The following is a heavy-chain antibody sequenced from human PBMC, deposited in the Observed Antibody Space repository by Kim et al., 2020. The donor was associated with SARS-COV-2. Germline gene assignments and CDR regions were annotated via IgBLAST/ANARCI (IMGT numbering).Heavy chain of an antibody. CDR3: ARDKEGYSSSHSNESYYYYGMDV. CDR1: GFTFSDYY. V-gene: IGHV3-11*06. D-gene: IGHD6-6*01. Sequence: GGSLRLSCAASGFTFSDYYMSWIRQAPGKGLEWVSYISSSSSYTNYADSVKGRFTISRDNAKNSLYLQMNSLRAEDTAVYYCARDKEGYSSSHSNESYYYYGMDVWGQGTTVTVSS. CDR2: ISSSSSYT. J-gene: IGHJ6*02.